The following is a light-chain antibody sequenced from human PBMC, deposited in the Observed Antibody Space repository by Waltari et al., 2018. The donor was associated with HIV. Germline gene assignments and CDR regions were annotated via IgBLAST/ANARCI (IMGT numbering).Light chain of an antibody. CDR2: DGS. CDR1: QNIGRY. J-gene: IGKJ2*01. Sequence: EVVLTQSPATLSLSPADRATLSCRASQNIGRYLAWYQHKPGQAPRLLIYDGSNRATGIPARFSGSGSGTDFTLTISSLEPEDFAVYYCQQRTNWHTFGQGTKLEIK. V-gene: IGKV3D-11*02. CDR3: QQRTNWHT.